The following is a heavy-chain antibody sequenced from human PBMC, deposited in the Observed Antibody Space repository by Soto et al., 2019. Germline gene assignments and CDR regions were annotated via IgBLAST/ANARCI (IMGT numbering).Heavy chain of an antibody. D-gene: IGHD3-9*01. CDR1: GGSFSTYY. J-gene: IGHJ3*02. V-gene: IGHV4-34*01. CDR3: ARGGSNDWQVAFDI. CDR2: INHSGSN. Sequence: SETLSLTCVFSGGSFSTYYYNCIRHSPGKWLEWIGEINHSGSNNYSPSLKSRVTMSLDTSKNQFSLKLTSVTAADTAVYYCARGGSNDWQVAFDIWGQGTMVTVSS.